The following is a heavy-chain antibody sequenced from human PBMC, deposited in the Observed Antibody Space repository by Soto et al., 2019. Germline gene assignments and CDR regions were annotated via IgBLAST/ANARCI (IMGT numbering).Heavy chain of an antibody. V-gene: IGHV3-21*01. J-gene: IGHJ5*02. Sequence: EVQLVESGGGLVKPGGSLRLSCAASGFTFSSYSMNWVRQAPGKGLEWVSSISSSSSYIYYADSVKGRFTISRDNAKNSLYLQMNSLRAEDTAVYYCARGQRITMIVVVITAPDHWGQGTLVTVSS. CDR1: GFTFSSYS. CDR2: ISSSSSYI. CDR3: ARGQRITMIVVVITAPDH. D-gene: IGHD3-22*01.